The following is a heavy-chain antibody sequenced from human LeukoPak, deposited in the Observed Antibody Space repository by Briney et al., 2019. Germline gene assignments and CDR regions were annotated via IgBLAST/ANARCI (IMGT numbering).Heavy chain of an antibody. Sequence: SETLSLTCTVSGGSISSSSYYWGWIRQPPGKGLEWIGSIYYSGSTYYNPSLKSRVTISVDTSKNQFSLKLSSVTAADTAVYYCARESPVAAQTNFDYWGQGTLVTVSS. D-gene: IGHD2-15*01. CDR3: ARESPVAAQTNFDY. CDR2: IYYSGST. V-gene: IGHV4-39*07. CDR1: GGSISSSSYY. J-gene: IGHJ4*02.